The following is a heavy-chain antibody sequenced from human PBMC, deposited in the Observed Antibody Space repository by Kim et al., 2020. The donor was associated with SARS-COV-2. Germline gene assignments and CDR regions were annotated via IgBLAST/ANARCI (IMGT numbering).Heavy chain of an antibody. D-gene: IGHD3-9*01. Sequence: GGSLRLSCAASGFTFSSYSMNWVRQAPGKGLEWVSSISSSSSYIYYADSVKGRFTISRDNAKNSLYLQMNSLRAEDTAVYYCAREGVLRYFDTPGLNYYGMDVWGQGTTVTVSS. V-gene: IGHV3-21*01. J-gene: IGHJ6*02. CDR2: ISSSSSYI. CDR1: GFTFSSYS. CDR3: AREGVLRYFDTPGLNYYGMDV.